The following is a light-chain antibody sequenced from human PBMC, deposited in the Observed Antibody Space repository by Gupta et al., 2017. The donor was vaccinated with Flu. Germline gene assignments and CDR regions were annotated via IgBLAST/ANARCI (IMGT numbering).Light chain of an antibody. V-gene: IGKV3-20*01. Sequence: LSLSPGERATLSCRASQSVSSSYLAGYQQKPGQAPRLLIYGASSRATGIPDRFSGSGSGTDFTLTISRLEPEDFAVYYCQQYGSSPPKHTFGQGTKLEIK. J-gene: IGKJ2*01. CDR1: QSVSSSY. CDR2: GAS. CDR3: QQYGSSPPKHT.